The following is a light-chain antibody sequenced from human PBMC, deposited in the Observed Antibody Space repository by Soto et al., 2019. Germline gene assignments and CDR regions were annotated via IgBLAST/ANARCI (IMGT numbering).Light chain of an antibody. Sequence: DIQVTQSPSSLSASVGDRVTITCRASQSISSYLNWYQQKPGKAPKLLIYAASSLQSGVPSRFSGSGSGTDFTLTISDLQPEDFATYYCQQSYSTPLTFGRGTKVDIK. CDR1: QSISSY. CDR2: AAS. V-gene: IGKV1-39*01. J-gene: IGKJ2*01. CDR3: QQSYSTPLT.